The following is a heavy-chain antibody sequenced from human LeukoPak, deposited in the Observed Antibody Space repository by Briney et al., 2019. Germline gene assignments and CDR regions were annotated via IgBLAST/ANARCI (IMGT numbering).Heavy chain of an antibody. V-gene: IGHV2-5*02. Sequence: SGPMLVNPTQTLTLTCTFSGFSLNTRGGGVGWIRQPPGRALEWLALIYWDDDRRYSPSLKSRLTITKDTSKNQVVLTMTNMDPVDTATYFCAHRKNYYDSSVFDNWGQGTLVTVSS. CDR3: AHRKNYYDSSVFDN. D-gene: IGHD3-22*01. CDR1: GFSLNTRGGG. CDR2: IYWDDDR. J-gene: IGHJ4*02.